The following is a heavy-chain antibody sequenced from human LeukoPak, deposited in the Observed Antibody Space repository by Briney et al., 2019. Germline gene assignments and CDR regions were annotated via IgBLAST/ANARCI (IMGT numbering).Heavy chain of an antibody. V-gene: IGHV3-48*03. CDR1: GFTFSSYE. CDR3: ARDRWVFH. D-gene: IGHD3-16*01. CDR2: ISSSGSTI. J-gene: IGHJ4*02. Sequence: GGSLRLSCAASGFTFSSYEMNWVRQAPGKGLEWVSYISSSGSTIYYAESVKGRFTISRDNAKNSVYLQMNSLRAEDTAVYYCARDRWVFHWGQGTLVTVPS.